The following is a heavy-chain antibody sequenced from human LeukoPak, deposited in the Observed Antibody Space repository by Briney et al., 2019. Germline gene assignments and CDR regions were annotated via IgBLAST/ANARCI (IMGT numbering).Heavy chain of an antibody. J-gene: IGHJ6*03. D-gene: IGHD3-3*01. V-gene: IGHV3-21*01. Sequence: GGALRLSCAASGFTFSSYSMNWVRQAPGKGLEWVSSISSSSSYIYYADSVKGRFTISRDNAKNSLYLQMNSLRAEDTAVYYCARGVYYDFWSGYYIGWVPSDMDVWGKGTTVTASS. CDR1: GFTFSSYS. CDR2: ISSSSSYI. CDR3: ARGVYYDFWSGYYIGWVPSDMDV.